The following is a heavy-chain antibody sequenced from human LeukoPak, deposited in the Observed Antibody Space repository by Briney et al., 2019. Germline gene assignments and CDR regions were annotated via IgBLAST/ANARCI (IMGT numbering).Heavy chain of an antibody. Sequence: GESLEISCKGSGYHFTSYWISWVRQMPGKGLEWMGIIYPGDSDTRYSPSFQGQVTISADKSISTAYLQWSSLKASDTAMYYCARQLEWEQGAFDIWGQGTMVTVSS. CDR2: IYPGDSDT. CDR3: ARQLEWEQGAFDI. D-gene: IGHD1-26*01. V-gene: IGHV5-51*01. J-gene: IGHJ3*02. CDR1: GYHFTSYW.